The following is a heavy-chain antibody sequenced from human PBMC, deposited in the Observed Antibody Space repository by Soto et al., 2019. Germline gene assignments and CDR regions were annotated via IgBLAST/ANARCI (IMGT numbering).Heavy chain of an antibody. D-gene: IGHD3-10*01. CDR1: GIPVSSNY. Sequence: EVQLVESGGGLVQPGGSLRLSCVASGIPVSSNYMTWVRQAPGKGLEWVSVLHSGSDTYYANSVKGRFTISRHDSTNTAFLQMNSLTAEDTAVYYCARDGPYYYASRMDVWGQGTTVTVSS. V-gene: IGHV3-53*04. CDR3: ARDGPYYYASRMDV. J-gene: IGHJ6*02. CDR2: LHSGSDT.